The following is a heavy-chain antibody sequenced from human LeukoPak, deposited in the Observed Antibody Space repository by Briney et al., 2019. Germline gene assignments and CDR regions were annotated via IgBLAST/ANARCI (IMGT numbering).Heavy chain of an antibody. CDR1: GYTFTGYY. V-gene: IGHV1-2*02. D-gene: IGHD5-24*01. CDR3: ARDPRESPYYYYYMDV. J-gene: IGHJ6*03. CDR2: INPNSGGT. Sequence: ATVKVSCKASGYTFTGYYMHWVPHAPGQGLEWMGWINPNSGGTNYAQKVQGRVTMTRDTSISTAYMELSRLRSDDTAVYYCARDPRESPYYYYYMDVWGKGTTVTVSS.